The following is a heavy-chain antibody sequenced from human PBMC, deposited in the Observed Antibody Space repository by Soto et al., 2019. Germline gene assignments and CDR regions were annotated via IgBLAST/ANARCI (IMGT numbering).Heavy chain of an antibody. D-gene: IGHD3-22*01. CDR3: ARAGQYYDSSGYAN. CDR2: ISAYNGNT. J-gene: IGHJ4*02. V-gene: IGHV1-18*01. Sequence: QVKLVQSGTEVKKPGASVKVSCKASGYSFGTSGISWVRQGPGQGLEWMGWISAYNGNTNYDQKLQDRATMTTDTSTNTAYLELRSLRSDDTAVYYCARAGQYYDSSGYANWGQGTLVTVSS. CDR1: GYSFGTSG.